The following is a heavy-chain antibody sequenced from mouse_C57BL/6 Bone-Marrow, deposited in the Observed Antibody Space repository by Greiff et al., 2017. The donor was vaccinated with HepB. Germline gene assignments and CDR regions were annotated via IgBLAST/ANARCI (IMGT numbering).Heavy chain of an antibody. Sequence: EVQVVESGGDLVKPGGSLKLSCAASGFTFSSYGMSWVRQTPDKRLEWVATISSGGSYTYYPDSVKGRFTISRDNAKNTLYLQMSSLKSEDTAMYYCARHARSGTGAMDYWGQGTSVTVSS. D-gene: IGHD4-1*01. J-gene: IGHJ4*01. CDR1: GFTFSSYG. CDR2: ISSGGSYT. CDR3: ARHARSGTGAMDY. V-gene: IGHV5-6*01.